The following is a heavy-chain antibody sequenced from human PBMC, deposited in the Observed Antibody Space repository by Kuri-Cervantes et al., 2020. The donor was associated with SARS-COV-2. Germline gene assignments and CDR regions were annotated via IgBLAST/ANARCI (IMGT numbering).Heavy chain of an antibody. D-gene: IGHD3-10*01. J-gene: IGHJ3*02. CDR1: GGSISSSSYY. Sequence: GSLRLSCTVSGGSISSSSYYWGWIRQPPGKGLEWIGSIYYSGSTYYNPSLKSRVTISVDTSKNQFSLKLSSVTAADAAVYYCARHEGSAGSAFDIWGQGTMVTVSS. CDR2: IYYSGST. V-gene: IGHV4-39*01. CDR3: ARHEGSAGSAFDI.